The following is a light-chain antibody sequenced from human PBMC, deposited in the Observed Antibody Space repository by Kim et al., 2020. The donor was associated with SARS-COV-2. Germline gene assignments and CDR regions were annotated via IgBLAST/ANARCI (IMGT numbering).Light chain of an antibody. CDR1: NVGEKD. V-gene: IGLV3-1*01. J-gene: IGLJ2*01. CDR3: QAWDSSTRSVV. CDR2: KER. Sequence: AGQTARITGSGDNVGEKDACGYKQKLGQAPVLVIYKERKRPSGSPERFSGSSSGNTATLTISGTRAMDEADYYCQAWDSSTRSVVFGGGTQLTVL.